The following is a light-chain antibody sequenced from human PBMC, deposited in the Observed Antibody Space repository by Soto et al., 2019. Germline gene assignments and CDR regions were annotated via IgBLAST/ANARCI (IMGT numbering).Light chain of an antibody. V-gene: IGLV2-14*01. CDR2: AVS. J-gene: IGLJ1*01. Sequence: VLTQPASVSGSPGQSITISCTGTSSDFGGYNFVSWYQHRPGKAPKLMIYAVSNRPSGVSNRFSGSKSGNTASLTISGLQAEDEADYYCCSYTSYSPYVFGTGTKVTVL. CDR1: SSDFGGYNF. CDR3: CSYTSYSPYV.